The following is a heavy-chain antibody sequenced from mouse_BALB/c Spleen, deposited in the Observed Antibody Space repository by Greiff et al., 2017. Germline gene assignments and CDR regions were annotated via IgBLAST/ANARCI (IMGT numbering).Heavy chain of an antibody. CDR2: INPSNGGT. J-gene: IGHJ1*01. CDR1: GYTFTSYW. CDR3: TRGGRYGVFDV. Sequence: VQLQQPGAELVKPGASVKLSCKASGYTFTSYWMYWVKQRPGQGLERIGEINPSNGGTNYNEKFKSKATLTVDKSSSTAYMQLSSLTSEDSVVYYCTRGGRYGVFDVWGAGTTVTVSS. V-gene: IGHV1S81*02. D-gene: IGHD2-14*01.